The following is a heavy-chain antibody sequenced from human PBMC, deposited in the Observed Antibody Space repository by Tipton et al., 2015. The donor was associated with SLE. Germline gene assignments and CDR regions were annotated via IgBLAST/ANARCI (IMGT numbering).Heavy chain of an antibody. Sequence: SLRLSCAASGFTFSTYAMHWVRQAPGKGLEWVAVISYDGSHQYYADSVRGRFTISRDDSKSTLYLQMNSLRADDTAVYFCASSLSRYYMDVWGKGTTVTVSS. J-gene: IGHJ6*03. CDR2: ISYDGSHQ. CDR3: ASSLSRYYMDV. CDR1: GFTFSTYA. V-gene: IGHV3-30*04. D-gene: IGHD2-15*01.